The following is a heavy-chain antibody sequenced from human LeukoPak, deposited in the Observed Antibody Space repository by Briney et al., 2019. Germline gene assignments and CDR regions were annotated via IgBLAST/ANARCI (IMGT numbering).Heavy chain of an antibody. CDR1: GFAFSSYA. CDR3: AKDFYYYDSSGHTL. CDR2: ISGSGGST. V-gene: IGHV3-23*01. Sequence: GGSLRLSCAASGFAFSSYAMSWVRQAPAKGLEWVSAISGSGGSTYYADSVKGRFTISRDNSKNTLYLQMNSLRAEDTAVYYCAKDFYYYDSSGHTLWGQGTMVTVSS. J-gene: IGHJ3*01. D-gene: IGHD3-22*01.